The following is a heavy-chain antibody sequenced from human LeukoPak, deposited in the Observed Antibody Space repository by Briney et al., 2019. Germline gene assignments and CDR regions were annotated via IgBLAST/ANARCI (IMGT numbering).Heavy chain of an antibody. Sequence: SETLSLTCAVYGGSLSGYYWTWLRQPPGKGLEWIGEINHSGSTKYSASLKSRVTISVDTSKNQFSLKLKSVTAADTAMYYCARRGSTDERYCSTTTCSTFRHWGHGTLVTVSS. CDR3: ARRGSTDERYCSTTTCSTFRH. CDR2: INHSGST. CDR1: GGSLSGYY. V-gene: IGHV4-34*01. D-gene: IGHD2-2*01. J-gene: IGHJ4*01.